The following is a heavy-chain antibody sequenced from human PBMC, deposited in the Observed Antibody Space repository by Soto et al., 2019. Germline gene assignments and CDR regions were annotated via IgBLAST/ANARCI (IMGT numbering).Heavy chain of an antibody. CDR1: GGSISSYY. J-gene: IGHJ6*03. D-gene: IGHD1-7*01. CDR3: AIGTTEYYYYMDV. Sequence: SETLSLTCTVSGGSISSYYWSWIRQPPGKGLEWIGYIYYSGSTNYNPSLKSRVTISVDTSKNQFSLKLSSVTAADTAVYYCAIGTTEYYYYMDVWGKGTTVTVSS. V-gene: IGHV4-59*08. CDR2: IYYSGST.